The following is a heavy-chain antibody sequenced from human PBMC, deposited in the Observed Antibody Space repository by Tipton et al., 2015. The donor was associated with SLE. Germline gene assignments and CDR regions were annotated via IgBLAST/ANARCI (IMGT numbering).Heavy chain of an antibody. CDR2: VYTSGTT. D-gene: IGHD3-3*01. CDR3: ARGDFWSGLDY. CDR1: GGSISSGSYY. J-gene: IGHJ4*02. Sequence: LRLSCTVSGGSISSGSYYWSWIRQPAGKGLEWIGRVYTSGTTSYNSSLKSRVTISVDSAKNQFSLKVSSVTAADTAVYFCARGDFWSGLDYWGQGALVTVSS. V-gene: IGHV4-61*02.